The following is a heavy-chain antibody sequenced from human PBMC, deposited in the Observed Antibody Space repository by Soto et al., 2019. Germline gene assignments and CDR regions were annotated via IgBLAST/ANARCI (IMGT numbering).Heavy chain of an antibody. V-gene: IGHV3-66*01. CDR2: IYSDGST. Sequence: PGGSLRLSCAASGFTVSNNYMSWVRQAPGKGLEWVSVIYSDGSTYNADSVKGRFTISRDNSKNTLYLQMNSLGAEDTAVYYCARDFVVGGPTINYYYGMDVWGQGTTVTVSS. D-gene: IGHD1-26*01. CDR3: ARDFVVGGPTINYYYGMDV. J-gene: IGHJ6*02. CDR1: GFTVSNNY.